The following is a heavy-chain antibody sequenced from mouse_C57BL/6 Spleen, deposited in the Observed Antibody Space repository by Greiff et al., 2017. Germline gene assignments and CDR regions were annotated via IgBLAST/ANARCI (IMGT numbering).Heavy chain of an antibody. Sequence: QVQLQQSGPELVKPGASVKISCKASGYAFSSSWMNWVKQRPGKGLEWIGRIYPGDGDTNYNGKLKGKATLTADKSTSTAYMQLSSLTSEDSAVYFCARSTMDYWGQGTSVTVSS. V-gene: IGHV1-82*01. D-gene: IGHD6-1*01. CDR2: IYPGDGDT. J-gene: IGHJ4*01. CDR3: ARSTMDY. CDR1: GYAFSSSW.